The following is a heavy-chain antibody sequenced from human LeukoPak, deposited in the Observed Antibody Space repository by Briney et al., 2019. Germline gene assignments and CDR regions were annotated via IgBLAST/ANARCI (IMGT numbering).Heavy chain of an antibody. Sequence: SETLSLTCTVSGGSINNYYWSWIRQPPGKGLEWIAYVYEIGDRGYNPSLKSRVTISVDTSKDQFSLKLNSVTAADTAVYYCARHPLRGGFDHWGLGTLVAVSS. CDR3: ARHPLRGGFDH. J-gene: IGHJ4*02. CDR2: VYEIGDR. CDR1: GGSINNYY. D-gene: IGHD3-16*01. V-gene: IGHV4-59*08.